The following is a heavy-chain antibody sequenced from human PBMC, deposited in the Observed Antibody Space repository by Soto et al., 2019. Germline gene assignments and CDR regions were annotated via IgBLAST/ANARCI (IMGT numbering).Heavy chain of an antibody. CDR2: IQSGGTT. J-gene: IGHJ5*02. CDR3: AKDMTFTGITIFGVPWGWFDP. V-gene: IGHV3-53*05. CDR1: GFTVSSKY. Sequence: GGSLRLSCAASGFTVSSKYMTWVRQAPGKGLEWVSLIQSGGTTYYADSVKGRFTISRDNAKNSLYLQMNSLRAEDTALYYCAKDMTFTGITIFGVPWGWFDPWGQGTLVTVSS. D-gene: IGHD3-3*01.